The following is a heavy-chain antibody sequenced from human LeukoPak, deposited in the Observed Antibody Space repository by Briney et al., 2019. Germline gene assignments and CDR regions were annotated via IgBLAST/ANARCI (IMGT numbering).Heavy chain of an antibody. J-gene: IGHJ4*02. D-gene: IGHD6-19*01. Sequence: ASVKVSCTASGYTFTSYYIHWVRQAPGQGLEWMGWTNPNSGGTNYAQKFQGRVTMTRDTSISPAYMDLSRLRSDDTAVYYCARRHTNGWYYFDYWGQGTLVTVSS. CDR2: TNPNSGGT. CDR1: GYTFTSYY. V-gene: IGHV1-2*02. CDR3: ARRHTNGWYYFDY.